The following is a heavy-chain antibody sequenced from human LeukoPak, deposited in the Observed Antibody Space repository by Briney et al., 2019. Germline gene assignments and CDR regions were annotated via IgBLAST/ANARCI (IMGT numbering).Heavy chain of an antibody. CDR1: GDSISSSSFT. V-gene: IGHV6-1*01. CDR2: TYYMSNWYN. Sequence: HSQTLSLTCAISGDSISSSSFTWNWIRQSPSRGLEWLGRTYYMSNWYNDYAVSVKSRLIINPDTSKNQFSLQLNSVTPEDTAVYYCARDMGGFDYWGQGTLVTVSS. D-gene: IGHD3-16*01. J-gene: IGHJ4*02. CDR3: ARDMGGFDY.